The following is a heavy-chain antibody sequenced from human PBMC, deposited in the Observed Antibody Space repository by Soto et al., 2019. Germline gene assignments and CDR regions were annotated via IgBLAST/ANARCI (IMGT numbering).Heavy chain of an antibody. CDR3: GRHTSGWHYYDY. V-gene: IGHV3-11*06. Sequence: PGGSLRLSCAASGFNFSDHYMNWVRQAPGKGLEWVSYISGSSRYTNFADSVKGRFTISRDNAKNSLYLQMNSLRVEDKAVYYCGRHTSGWHYYDYWGQGTPVTVSS. J-gene: IGHJ4*02. CDR2: ISGSSRYT. CDR1: GFNFSDHY. D-gene: IGHD6-19*01.